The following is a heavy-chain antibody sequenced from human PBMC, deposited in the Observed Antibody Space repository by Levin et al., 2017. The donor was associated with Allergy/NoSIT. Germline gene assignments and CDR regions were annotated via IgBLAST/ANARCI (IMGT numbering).Heavy chain of an antibody. J-gene: IGHJ4*02. CDR2: ISSDGSIK. D-gene: IGHD1-14*01. V-gene: IGHV3-30*04. Sequence: GGSLRLSCAASGFTFSSYALHWARQAPGKGLEWVAIISSDGSIKYYADSLKGRFTISRDNLKNTLYLQMNDLKSEDTAVYYCAREVSTGSDYWGQGTLVTVST. CDR1: GFTFSSYA. CDR3: AREVSTGSDY.